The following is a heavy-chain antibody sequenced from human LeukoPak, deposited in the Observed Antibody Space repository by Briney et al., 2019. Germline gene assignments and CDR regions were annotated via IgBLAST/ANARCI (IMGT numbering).Heavy chain of an antibody. CDR2: VQYDGSDE. Sequence: GGSLRLSCTGPGFIFTIYGMHWVRQAPGKGLEWVTYVQYDGSDENYADSVRGRFTISRDNSKNTLYLQMNSLTSDDTAVYYCATKAAAGYFDHWGQGTLVTVSS. D-gene: IGHD6-25*01. CDR3: ATKAAAGYFDH. CDR1: GFIFTIYG. J-gene: IGHJ4*02. V-gene: IGHV3-30*02.